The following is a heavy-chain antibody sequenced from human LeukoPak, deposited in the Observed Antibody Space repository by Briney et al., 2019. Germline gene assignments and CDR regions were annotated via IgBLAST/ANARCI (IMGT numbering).Heavy chain of an antibody. CDR3: ARDSYGGNWSLGY. CDR1: GYTFTGYS. V-gene: IGHV1-2*02. D-gene: IGHD4-23*01. J-gene: IGHJ4*02. CDR2: VNPNNGGT. Sequence: ASVKVSCKASGYTFTGYSMHWVRQAPGQGLEWMGWVNPNNGGTKYAQMFQGRVTMTRDTSISTAYMELRWLTSDDTAVYYCARDSYGGNWSLGYWGQGTLVTVSS.